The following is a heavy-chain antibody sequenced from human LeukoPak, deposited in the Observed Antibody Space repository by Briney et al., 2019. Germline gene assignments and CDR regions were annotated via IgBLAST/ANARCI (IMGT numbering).Heavy chain of an antibody. CDR1: GGTFNSHV. J-gene: IGHJ4*02. Sequence: GASVKVSCKASGGTFNSHVINWVRQAPGQGLEWMGGIIPIFGTANYKQKFQGRVTITADESTSTAYMELSSLRSEDTAVYYCAAADGSGFDYWGQGTLVTVSS. D-gene: IGHD6-19*01. V-gene: IGHV1-69*13. CDR2: IIPIFGTA. CDR3: AAADGSGFDY.